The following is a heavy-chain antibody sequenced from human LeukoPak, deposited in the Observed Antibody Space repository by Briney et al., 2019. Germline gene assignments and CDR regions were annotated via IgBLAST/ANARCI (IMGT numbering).Heavy chain of an antibody. J-gene: IGHJ3*02. CDR1: GFTFSSYS. CDR2: ISSNGGST. V-gene: IGHV3-64*01. D-gene: IGHD2-15*01. CDR3: ARGLVLGAFDI. Sequence: PGGSLRLSCAASGFTFSSYSMNWVRQTPGKGLEYVACISSNGGSTYYANSVKGRFTISRDNSKNTLYLQMGSLRAEDMAVYYCARGLVLGAFDIWGQGRMVTVSS.